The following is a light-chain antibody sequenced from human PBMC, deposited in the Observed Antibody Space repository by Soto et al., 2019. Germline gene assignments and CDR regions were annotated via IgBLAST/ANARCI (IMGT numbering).Light chain of an antibody. J-gene: IGKJ5*01. CDR2: GAS. Sequence: EIVMTQSPAALSVSPWEIATLSCRASQSVSSSYLAWYQQKPGQAPRLLIHGASSRATGIPDRFSGSGSGTDFTLTISRLEPEDFAVYFCQQYGSSPITFGQGTRLEIK. CDR1: QSVSSSY. V-gene: IGKV3-20*01. CDR3: QQYGSSPIT.